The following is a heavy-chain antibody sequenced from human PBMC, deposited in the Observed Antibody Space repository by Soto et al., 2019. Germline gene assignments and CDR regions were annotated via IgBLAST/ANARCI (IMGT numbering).Heavy chain of an antibody. CDR3: ARVFIAAGEVRFDP. CDR1: GGSISSGGYY. CDR2: IYYSGST. J-gene: IGHJ5*02. V-gene: IGHV4-31*03. D-gene: IGHD6-13*01. Sequence: QVQLQESGPGLVKPSQTLSLTCTVSGGSISSGGYYWSWIRQHPGQVLEWIGYIYYSGSTYYNPSLKSRVTISVDTSKNQFSLKLSSVTAADTAVYYCARVFIAAGEVRFDPWGQGTLVTVSS.